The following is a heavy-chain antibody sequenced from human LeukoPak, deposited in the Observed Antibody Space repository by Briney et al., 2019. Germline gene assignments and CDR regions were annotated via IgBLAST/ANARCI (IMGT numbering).Heavy chain of an antibody. CDR3: ARDAPGYESGGYNLPLGY. J-gene: IGHJ4*02. Sequence: GASVKVSCKASGYSFTSYGLTWVRQAPGQGLEWMGWISTYNGSTNYAQNFQGRITMTTDTPTSTAYMDLRSLRFDDTAEYHCARDAPGYESGGYNLPLGYWGQGTLVTVSS. D-gene: IGHD1-14*01. CDR2: ISTYNGST. V-gene: IGHV1-18*01. CDR1: GYSFTSYG.